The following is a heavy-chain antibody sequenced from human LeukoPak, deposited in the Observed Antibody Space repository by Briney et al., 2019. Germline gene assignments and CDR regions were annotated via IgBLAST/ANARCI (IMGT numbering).Heavy chain of an antibody. J-gene: IGHJ4*02. CDR2: IKFDGSST. Sequence: GGSLRLSCAASGFTFSNDWMHWVRQAPGKGLVWVSRIKFDGSSTNYADFVKGRFTISRDNARNTVYLQMNSLGAEDTAVYYCARGVRGGYYLDYWGQGSLITVSP. CDR3: ARGVRGGYYLDY. CDR1: GFTFSNDW. V-gene: IGHV3-74*01. D-gene: IGHD3-16*01.